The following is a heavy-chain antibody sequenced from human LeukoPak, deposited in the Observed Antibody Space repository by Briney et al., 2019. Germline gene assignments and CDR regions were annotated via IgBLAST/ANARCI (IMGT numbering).Heavy chain of an antibody. V-gene: IGHV3-23*01. CDR1: GFIFSNYA. CDR3: AKAPVTTCSGAYCYPFDY. J-gene: IGHJ4*02. D-gene: IGHD2-21*01. Sequence: SGGSLRLSCAASGFIFSNYAMTWVRQAPGKGLEWVSAISVSGNTYHADSVKGRFTISRDSSKNTLYLQMNRLRAEDAAVYYCAKAPVTTCSGAYCYPFDYWGQGTLVTVSS. CDR2: ISVSGNT.